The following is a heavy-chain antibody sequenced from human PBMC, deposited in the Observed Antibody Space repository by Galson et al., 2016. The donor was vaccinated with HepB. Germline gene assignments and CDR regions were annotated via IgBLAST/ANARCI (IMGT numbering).Heavy chain of an antibody. CDR3: TSYCAASRCYRGNV. D-gene: IGHD2-8*02. V-gene: IGHV5-10-1*01. CDR1: GSSFTSHW. J-gene: IGHJ4*02. CDR2: IDPSDSYT. Sequence: QSGAEVKKPGESLRISCKSSGSSFTSHWINWVRQMPGKGLEWMGRIDPSDSYTNYSPSFQGHVTISADKSISTAYLQWSSLKASDTAMYYCTSYCAASRCYRGNVWGQGTLVTVSS.